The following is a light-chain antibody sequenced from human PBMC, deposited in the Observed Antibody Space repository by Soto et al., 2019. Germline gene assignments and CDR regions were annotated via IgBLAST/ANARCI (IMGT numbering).Light chain of an antibody. J-gene: IGKJ2*01. Sequence: EIVMTQSPATLSVSPGESATLSCRASQSISSELAWYQQKPGQPPRLLIYGASTRATGVPARFTGNGSGSDFTLTISGLQSEEFAVYYCQQGHNWPLTFGQGTRLEI. CDR2: GAS. CDR3: QQGHNWPLT. V-gene: IGKV3-15*01. CDR1: QSISSE.